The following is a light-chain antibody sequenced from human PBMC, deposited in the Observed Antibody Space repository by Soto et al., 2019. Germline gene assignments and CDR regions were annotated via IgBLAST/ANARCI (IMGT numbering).Light chain of an antibody. Sequence: EIVLTQSPGTLSLSPGERATRSCSADRSVSYTLLTWFQQKPGQASRLLIFGTSNRAPGIPDRFSGSGYGTDFTLTISRLEPADFAVYYCKHYGDSSWTFGQGTKVEIK. V-gene: IGKV3-20*01. CDR2: GTS. CDR3: KHYGDSSWT. J-gene: IGKJ1*01. CDR1: RSVSYTL.